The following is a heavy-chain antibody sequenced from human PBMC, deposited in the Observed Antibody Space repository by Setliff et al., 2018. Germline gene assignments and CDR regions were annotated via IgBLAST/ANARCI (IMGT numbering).Heavy chain of an antibody. D-gene: IGHD2-2*01. CDR2: INYSGTT. J-gene: IGHJ5*02. CDR3: ARLPGYCSGTNCWNWFDP. V-gene: IGHV4-39*01. CDR1: GDSISSSSYY. Sequence: SETLSLTCSVSGDSISSSSYYWGWIRQSPGKGLEWIGSINYSGTTYYNPSLQSRVSVSRDTSQNRFSLEVTSVTATDTAMYYCARLPGYCSGTNCWNWFDPWGQGTLVTVSS.